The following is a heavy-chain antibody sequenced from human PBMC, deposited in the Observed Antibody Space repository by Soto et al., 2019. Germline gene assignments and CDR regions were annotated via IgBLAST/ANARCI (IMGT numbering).Heavy chain of an antibody. CDR2: IWYDGSNK. J-gene: IGHJ4*02. CDR1: GFTFSSYG. V-gene: IGHV3-33*01. CDR3: ARDRPTIAAAGSRVFDY. Sequence: GGSLRLSCAASGFTFSSYGMHWVRQAPGKGLEWVAVIWYDGSNKYYADSVKGRFTISRDNSKNTLYLQMNSLRAEDTAVYYCARDRPTIAAAGSRVFDYWGQGTLVTVSS. D-gene: IGHD6-13*01.